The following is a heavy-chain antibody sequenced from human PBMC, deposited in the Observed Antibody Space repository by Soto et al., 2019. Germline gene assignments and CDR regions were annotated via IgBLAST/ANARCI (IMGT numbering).Heavy chain of an antibody. CDR2: ISTDSGYT. CDR3: ARDRPPGSLYGMDA. CDR1: GYIFTTYG. J-gene: IGHJ6*02. Sequence: QIQLVQSGGEVERPGASVTVSCAASGYIFTTYGLSWVRQTPAHGLEWMGWISTDSGYTQYSQLLQGRVTMTRDTSTNPAYMELRDLTFDDTGIYYCARDRPPGSLYGMDAWGQGTAVTVSS. V-gene: IGHV1-18*01.